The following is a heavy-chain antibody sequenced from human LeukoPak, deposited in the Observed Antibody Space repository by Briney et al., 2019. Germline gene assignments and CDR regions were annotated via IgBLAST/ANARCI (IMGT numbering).Heavy chain of an antibody. J-gene: IGHJ4*02. CDR2: INSDGINT. CDR3: ARDSQAVGTDFDY. D-gene: IGHD6-13*01. Sequence: GGSLRLSCAASGFTFSNYWMHWVRQAPGKGLVWVSRINSDGINTSYADSVKGRFTISRDNAKNSLYLQMHSLRAEDTAVYYCARDSQAVGTDFDYWGQGTLVTVSS. CDR1: GFTFSNYW. V-gene: IGHV3-74*01.